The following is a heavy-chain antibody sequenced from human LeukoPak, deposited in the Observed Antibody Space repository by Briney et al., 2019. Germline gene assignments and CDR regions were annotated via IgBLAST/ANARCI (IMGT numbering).Heavy chain of an antibody. CDR3: ARLGLSSVTMIMG. CDR2: VYYSGNV. D-gene: IGHD3-22*01. V-gene: IGHV4-59*08. J-gene: IGHJ4*02. Sequence: SETLSLTCTVSGGSLSSYYWSWIRQPPGKGLEWIAYVYYSGNVNYNPSLKSRVTIIADASKNQFSLSLNSVTAADTAVYYCARLGLSSVTMIMGWGQGTLVTVSS. CDR1: GGSLSSYY.